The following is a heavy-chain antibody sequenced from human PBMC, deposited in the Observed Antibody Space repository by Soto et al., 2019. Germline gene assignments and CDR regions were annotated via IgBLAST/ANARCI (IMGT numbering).Heavy chain of an antibody. D-gene: IGHD3-22*01. CDR1: GGTFSSYA. CDR3: ARAETNYYDSSGYYYNYFDY. Sequence: QVQLVQSGAEVKKPGSSVKVSCKASGGTFSSYAISWVRQAPGQGLEWMGGIIPIFGTANYAQKFQGRVTITADESTSTAYMELSSLRSEDTAVYYCARAETNYYDSSGYYYNYFDYWGQGTLVTVSS. CDR2: IIPIFGTA. V-gene: IGHV1-69*01. J-gene: IGHJ4*02.